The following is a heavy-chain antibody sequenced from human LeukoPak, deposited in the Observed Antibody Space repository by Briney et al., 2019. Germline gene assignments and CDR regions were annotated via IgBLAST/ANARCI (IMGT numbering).Heavy chain of an antibody. CDR3: ARSSLWFGESRIIWFDP. Sequence: SEALSLTCTVSGGSISSYYWNWIRQPPGKGLEWIGYIYYSGGSNYNPSLKSRVTISVGTSKNQFSLKLSSVTAADTAVYYCARSSLWFGESRIIWFDPWGQGTLVTVSP. V-gene: IGHV4-59*01. D-gene: IGHD3-10*01. CDR1: GGSISSYY. CDR2: IYYSGGS. J-gene: IGHJ5*02.